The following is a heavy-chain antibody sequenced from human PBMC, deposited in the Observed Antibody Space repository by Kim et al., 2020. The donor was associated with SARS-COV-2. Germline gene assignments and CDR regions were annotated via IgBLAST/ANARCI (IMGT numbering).Heavy chain of an antibody. CDR1: GYSFGDYW. CDR2: IYPGDSET. J-gene: IGHJ3*02. Sequence: GESLKISCKASGYSFGDYWIAWVRQMPGQGLEWMAMIYPGDSETKYSPSFQGQVNISADKSISTAYLQWTSLKASDTAMYYCARVGIPSEDIYDPTGYYLRCGGLDIWGQGTLVTVSS. CDR3: ARVGIPSEDIYDPTGYYLRCGGLDI. V-gene: IGHV5-51*01. D-gene: IGHD2-15*01.